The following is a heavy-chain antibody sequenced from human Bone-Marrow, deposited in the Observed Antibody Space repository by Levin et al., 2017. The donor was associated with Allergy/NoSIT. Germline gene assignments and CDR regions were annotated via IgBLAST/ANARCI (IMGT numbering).Heavy chain of an antibody. J-gene: IGHJ4*02. Sequence: SQTLSLPCTVSGGSIGSSFWSWIRQSPGKGLEWIGSIYNSGTTDYNPSLESRVTISVDASKNRFSLKLSSVTAADTAVYFCARGVLGYPYGRQIFFDNWGQGTLVTVSS. CDR1: GGSIGSSF. V-gene: IGHV4-59*01. CDR3: ARGVLGYPYGRQIFFDN. CDR2: IYNSGTT. D-gene: IGHD5-18*01.